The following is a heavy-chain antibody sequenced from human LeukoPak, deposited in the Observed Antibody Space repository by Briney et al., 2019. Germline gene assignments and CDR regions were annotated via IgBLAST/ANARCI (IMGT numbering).Heavy chain of an antibody. J-gene: IGHJ6*02. V-gene: IGHV6-1*01. CDR2: TYYRSKWYN. CDR3: ARALVRNQYGLDV. Sequence: SQTLSLTYAISGDSVSGDSATWTWIRQSPSRGLEWLGRTYYRSKWYNDYAIFVKSRIAINPDTSKNQFSLQLNSVTPEDTAIYYCARALVRNQYGLDVWGQGTTVTVSS. D-gene: IGHD1-14*01. CDR1: GDSVSGDSAT.